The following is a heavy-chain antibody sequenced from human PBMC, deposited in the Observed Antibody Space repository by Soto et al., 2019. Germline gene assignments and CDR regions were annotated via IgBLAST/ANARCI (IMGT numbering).Heavy chain of an antibody. CDR3: ARQQGGVRGATYLYDFDY. CDR2: IYYSGST. J-gene: IGHJ4*02. CDR1: GGSISSYY. D-gene: IGHD3-10*01. V-gene: IGHV4-59*08. Sequence: PSETLSLTCTVSGGSISSYYWSWIRQPPGKGLEWIGYIYYSGSTNYNPSLKSRVTISVDTSKNQFSLKLSSVTAADTAVYYCARQQGGVRGATYLYDFDYWGQGTLVTVSS.